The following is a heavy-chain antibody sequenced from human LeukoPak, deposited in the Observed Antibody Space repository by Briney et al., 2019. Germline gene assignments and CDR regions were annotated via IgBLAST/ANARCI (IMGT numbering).Heavy chain of an antibody. CDR3: AKVKVKFDISTWQAFDY. V-gene: IGHV3-30*02. Sequence: GGSLRLSCTASGLAFSSYGMHWVRQAPGKGLEWMAFIRHDGSNKYYADSVEGRITISRDVSKNTLFLQMNSLRAEDTAVYYCAKVKVKFDISTWQAFDYWGQGTLVTVSS. CDR1: GLAFSSYG. D-gene: IGHD6-13*01. CDR2: IRHDGSNK. J-gene: IGHJ4*02.